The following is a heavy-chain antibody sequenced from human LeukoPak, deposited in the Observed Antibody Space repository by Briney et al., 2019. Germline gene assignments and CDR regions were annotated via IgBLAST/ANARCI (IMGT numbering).Heavy chain of an antibody. CDR3: ARGVDYNNWFDP. CDR2: IYHSGST. J-gene: IGHJ5*02. V-gene: IGHV4-30-2*01. Sequence: SQTLSLTCTVSGGSISSGGYYWSWIRQPPGKGLEWIGYIYHSGSTYYNPSLKSRATISVDRSKNQFSLKLSSVTAADTAVYYCARGVDYNNWFDPWGQGTLVTVSS. D-gene: IGHD4-11*01. CDR1: GGSISSGGYY.